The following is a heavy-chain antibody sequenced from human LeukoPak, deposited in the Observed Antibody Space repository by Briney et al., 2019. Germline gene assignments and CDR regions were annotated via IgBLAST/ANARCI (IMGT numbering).Heavy chain of an antibody. V-gene: IGHV3-7*01. J-gene: IGHJ3*02. CDR1: GFSFGGFW. Sequence: GGSLRLSCEASGFSFGGFWMNWVRQAPGKGPERVANINQDGGEKLYVDSVKGRFTISRDNAKNSLYLQMNSLRVEDTAVYYCTRDVREAYDIWGHGTMVTVSS. D-gene: IGHD3-16*01. CDR3: TRDVREAYDI. CDR2: INQDGGEK.